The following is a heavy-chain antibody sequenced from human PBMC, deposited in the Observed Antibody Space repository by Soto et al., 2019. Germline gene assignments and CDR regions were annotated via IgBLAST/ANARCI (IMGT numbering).Heavy chain of an antibody. Sequence: QVQLQESGPGLVKPSQTLSLTCTVSGGSISSGDYYWSWIRQPPGKGLEWIGYIYYSGSTYYNPCLKSRVTISVDPPTNQFSLQLSSGTAAATAVYYCARVGGFGATTIDYWGQGTLVTVSS. CDR2: IYYSGST. CDR3: ARVGGFGATTIDY. V-gene: IGHV4-30-4*01. D-gene: IGHD3-10*01. J-gene: IGHJ4*02. CDR1: GGSISSGDYY.